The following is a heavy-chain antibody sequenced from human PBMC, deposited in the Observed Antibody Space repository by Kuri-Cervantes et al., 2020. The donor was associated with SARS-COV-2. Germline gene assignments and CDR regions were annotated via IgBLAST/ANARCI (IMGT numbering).Heavy chain of an antibody. CDR2: IYHSGST. V-gene: IGHV4-4*02. CDR1: GGSISSSNW. D-gene: IGHD6-19*01. J-gene: IGHJ4*02. CDR3: ASVAGTPGEKSAGESNDY. Sequence: GSLRLSCAVSGGSISSSNWWSWVRQPPGKGLEWIGEIYHSGSTNYNPSLKSRVTISVDKSKNQFSLKLSSVTAADTAVYYCASVAGTPGEKSAGESNDYWGQGTLVTVSS.